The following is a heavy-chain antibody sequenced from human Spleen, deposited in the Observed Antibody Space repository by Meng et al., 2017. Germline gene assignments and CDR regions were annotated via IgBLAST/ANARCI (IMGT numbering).Heavy chain of an antibody. Sequence: VALMQGGAGLLKPSETLSPNWAVYGGSFSGYYWSWNRQPQGKGLEWIGEINHSGSTNYNPSLKSRVTISVDTSKNQFSLKLSSVTAADTAVYYCARDKITMVRGVIWFDPWGQGTLVTVSS. D-gene: IGHD3-10*01. V-gene: IGHV4-34*01. CDR1: GGSFSGYY. CDR2: INHSGST. CDR3: ARDKITMVRGVIWFDP. J-gene: IGHJ5*02.